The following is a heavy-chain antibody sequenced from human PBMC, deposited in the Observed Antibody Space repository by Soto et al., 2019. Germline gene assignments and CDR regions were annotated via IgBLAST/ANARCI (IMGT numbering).Heavy chain of an antibody. Sequence: PGESLKISCKGSGYSFTSYWIGWVRQMPGKGLEWMGIIYPGDSDTRYSPSFQGQVTISADKSISTAYLQWSSLKASDTAMYYCARQSRNAGTTKCWFDPWGQGTLVTVSS. CDR2: IYPGDSDT. J-gene: IGHJ5*02. V-gene: IGHV5-51*01. CDR3: ARQSRNAGTTKCWFDP. CDR1: GYSFTSYW. D-gene: IGHD1-1*01.